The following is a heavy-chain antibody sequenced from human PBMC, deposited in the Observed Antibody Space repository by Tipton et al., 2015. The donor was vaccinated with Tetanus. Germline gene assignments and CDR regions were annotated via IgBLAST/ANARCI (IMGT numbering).Heavy chain of an antibody. D-gene: IGHD1-7*01. CDR2: IHPGGGRT. V-gene: IGHV1-46*01. J-gene: IGHJ4*02. CDR1: GYTFTDYY. CDR3: VRGPPPESDWNYLIDF. Sequence: QSGPEVKEPGASVKISCRASGYTFTDYYILWVRRAPGQGLEWMGIIHPGGGRTTYAQGFQGRVILTREKSTSTVYLHLNSLGSEDTAVYYCVRGPPPESDWNYLIDFWGQGTLVTVSS.